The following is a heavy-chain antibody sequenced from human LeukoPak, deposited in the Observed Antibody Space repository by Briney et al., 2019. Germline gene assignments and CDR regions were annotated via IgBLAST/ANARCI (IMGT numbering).Heavy chain of an antibody. Sequence: SETLSPTCTVSGGSIRSYYWSWIRQPPGKGLEWIGYIYYSGDTSYNPSLESRVTISVDTSKNQFSLKLRSVTAADTAVYYCARRPRGSGWYYFDYWGLGTLVVVSS. V-gene: IGHV4-59*08. CDR3: ARRPRGSGWYYFDY. J-gene: IGHJ4*02. CDR2: IYYSGDT. CDR1: GGSIRSYY. D-gene: IGHD6-19*01.